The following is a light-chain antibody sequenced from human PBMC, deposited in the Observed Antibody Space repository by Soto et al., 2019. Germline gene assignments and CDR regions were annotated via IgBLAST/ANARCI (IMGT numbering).Light chain of an antibody. J-gene: IGKJ5*01. Sequence: DIQMTQSPSSLSAAIGDRVTITCRASQSIKNYLNWYQHKPGAAPKLLIFGASNLGSGVPSRFSGSGSGTEFTLSISSLQPEDFATYYCQQGYSTTPITFGQGTRVEIK. CDR1: QSIKNY. CDR3: QQGYSTTPIT. V-gene: IGKV1-39*01. CDR2: GAS.